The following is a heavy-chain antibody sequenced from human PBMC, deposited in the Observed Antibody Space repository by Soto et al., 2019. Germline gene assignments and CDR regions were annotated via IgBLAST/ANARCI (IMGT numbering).Heavy chain of an antibody. J-gene: IGHJ6*02. CDR2: IYPGDSDI. CDR3: ERRRGSGNDYYYNYGMVV. V-gene: IGHV5-51*01. CDR1: GYSFATYW. Sequence: PGESLKISCKASGYSFATYWIGWVRQMPGKGLEWMGIIYPGDSDIRYSPSFEGQVTISADKSISTAYLQWGSLKASDTAMYYCERRRGSGNDYYYNYGMVVWGQGITVTVSS. D-gene: IGHD1-26*01.